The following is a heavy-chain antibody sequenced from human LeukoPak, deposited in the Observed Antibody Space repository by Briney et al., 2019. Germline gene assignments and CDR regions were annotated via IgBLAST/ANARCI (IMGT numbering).Heavy chain of an antibody. CDR3: ARSTAMVNFDY. Sequence: SETLSLTCTVSGGSISSYYWSWIRQPPGKGLGWIGYIYYSGSTNYNPSLKSRVTISVDTSKNQFSLKLSSVTAADTAVYYCARSTAMVNFDYWGQGTLVTVSS. CDR2: IYYSGST. V-gene: IGHV4-59*01. D-gene: IGHD5-18*01. J-gene: IGHJ4*02. CDR1: GGSISSYY.